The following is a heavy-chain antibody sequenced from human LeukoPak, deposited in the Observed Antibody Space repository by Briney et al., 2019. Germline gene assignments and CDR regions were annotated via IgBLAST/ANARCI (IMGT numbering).Heavy chain of an antibody. CDR1: GFTFSSYA. J-gene: IGHJ5*02. CDR3: ARCGVVVPAAMAGWFDP. D-gene: IGHD2-2*01. V-gene: IGHV3-30*04. CDR2: ISYDGSNK. Sequence: QPGGSLRLSCAVSGFTFSSYAMHWVRQAPGKGLEWVAVISYDGSNKYYADSVKGRFTISRDNSKNTLYLQMNSLRAEDTAVYYCARCGVVVPAAMAGWFDPWGQGTLVTVSS.